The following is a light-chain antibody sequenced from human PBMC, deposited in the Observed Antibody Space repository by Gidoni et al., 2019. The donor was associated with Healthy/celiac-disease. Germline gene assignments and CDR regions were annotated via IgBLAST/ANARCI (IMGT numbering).Light chain of an antibody. Sequence: DIQMTQSPSTLSASVGDRVTITCRPSQSISSWLAWYQQKPGKAPKLLIYDASSLESGVPSRFSGSGSGTEFTLTISSLQPDDFATYYCQQYNSYSWTFGQXTKVEIK. CDR1: QSISSW. CDR3: QQYNSYSWT. V-gene: IGKV1-5*01. CDR2: DAS. J-gene: IGKJ1*01.